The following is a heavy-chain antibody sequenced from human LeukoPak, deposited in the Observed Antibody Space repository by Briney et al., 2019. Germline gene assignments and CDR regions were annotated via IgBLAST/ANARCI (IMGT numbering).Heavy chain of an antibody. J-gene: IGHJ4*02. D-gene: IGHD4/OR15-4a*01. CDR2: IYSDNT. Sequence: EPGGSLRLSCAASGFTVSSNSMSWVRQAPGKGLEWVSFIYSDNTHYSDFVKGRFTISRDNSKNTLYLQMNSLRAEDTAVYYCARRAGAYSHPYDYWGQGTLVTVSS. CDR1: GFTVSSNS. CDR3: ARRAGAYSHPYDY. V-gene: IGHV3-53*01.